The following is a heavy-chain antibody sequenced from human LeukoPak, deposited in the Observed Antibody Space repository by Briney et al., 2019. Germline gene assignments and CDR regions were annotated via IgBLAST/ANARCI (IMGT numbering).Heavy chain of an antibody. J-gene: IGHJ4*02. Sequence: ASVKVSCKASGYTFTGYYMHWVRQAPGLGLEWMGWINPNSGGTNYAQKFQGRVTMTRDTSISTAYMELSRLRSDDTAVYYCARGDCSGGSCYPFGYWGQGTLVTVSS. D-gene: IGHD2-15*01. CDR1: GYTFTGYY. CDR3: ARGDCSGGSCYPFGY. CDR2: INPNSGGT. V-gene: IGHV1-2*02.